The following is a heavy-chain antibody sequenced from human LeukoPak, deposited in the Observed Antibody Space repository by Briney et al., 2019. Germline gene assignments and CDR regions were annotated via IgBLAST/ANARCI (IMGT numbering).Heavy chain of an antibody. V-gene: IGHV3-53*01. CDR3: ARGGYSTLRTV. J-gene: IGHJ4*02. D-gene: IGHD4-11*01. CDR2: IYSGGST. Sequence: PGGSLRLSCAASGFTVSSNYMSWVRQAPGKGLEWVSVIYSGGSTYYADSVKGRFTISRDNSKNTLYLQMNSPRAEDTAVYYCARGGYSTLRTVWGQGTLVTVSS. CDR1: GFTVSSNY.